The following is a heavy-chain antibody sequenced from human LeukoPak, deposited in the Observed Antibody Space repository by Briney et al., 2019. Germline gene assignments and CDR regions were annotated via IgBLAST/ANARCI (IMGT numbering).Heavy chain of an antibody. CDR2: TSSNSSYR. V-gene: IGHV3-21*01. D-gene: IGHD1-26*01. CDR3: ARENSGSYLNWYDP. CDR1: GFTFSGYS. J-gene: IGHJ5*02. Sequence: TGGSLRLSCAASGFTFSGYSMNWVRQAPGKGLEWVSSTSSNSSYRHYADSVKGRFTISRDNAKNSLYLQMSSLRAEDTAVYYCARENSGSYLNWYDPWGQGTLVTVSS.